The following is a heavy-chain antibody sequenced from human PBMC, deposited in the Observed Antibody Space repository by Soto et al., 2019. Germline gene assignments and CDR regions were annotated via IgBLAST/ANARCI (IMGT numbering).Heavy chain of an antibody. V-gene: IGHV3-48*03. CDR1: GFTLSSYE. Sequence: GGSLRLSCAASGFTLSSYEMNWVRQSPGKGLEWVSYISGSGRTIYYADSVKGRFTISRDNAKNSLYLQMNSLRAEDTAVYYCARSGTYEPLYYWGQGTPVTVSS. D-gene: IGHD1-26*01. J-gene: IGHJ4*02. CDR3: ARSGTYEPLYY. CDR2: ISGSGRTI.